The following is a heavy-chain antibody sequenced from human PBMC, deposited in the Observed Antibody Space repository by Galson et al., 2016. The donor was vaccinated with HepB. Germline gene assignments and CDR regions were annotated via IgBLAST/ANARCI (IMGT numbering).Heavy chain of an antibody. D-gene: IGHD5-12*01. CDR2: INAANGDT. J-gene: IGHJ6*02. Sequence: SVKVSRKASGYTFTTHAMYWVRQAPGQRLEWMGWINAANGDTKYSQKLQGRGTITWDTSANTAYMELSSLRSEDTAVYYCARGHIVATVDYYYYGLDVWGQGTTVTVSS. V-gene: IGHV1-3*01. CDR3: ARGHIVATVDYYYYGLDV. CDR1: GYTFTTHA.